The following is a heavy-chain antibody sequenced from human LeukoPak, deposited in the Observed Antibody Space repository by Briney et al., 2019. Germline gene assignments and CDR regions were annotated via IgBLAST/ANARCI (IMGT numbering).Heavy chain of an antibody. J-gene: IGHJ2*01. CDR2: ISSSTTTI. CDR1: GFAFNTYS. D-gene: IGHD3-22*01. Sequence: GGSLRLSCAASGFAFNTYSMNWVRQAPGKGLEWVSSISSSTTTIYYADSVRGRFTISRDNAKNSLYLQMNSLRDEDTAVYYCARVGNYYDSTRYWYFDLWGRGTLVTVSS. V-gene: IGHV3-48*02. CDR3: ARVGNYYDSTRYWYFDL.